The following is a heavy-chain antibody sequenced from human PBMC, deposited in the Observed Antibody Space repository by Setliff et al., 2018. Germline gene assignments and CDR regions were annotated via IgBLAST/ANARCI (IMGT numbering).Heavy chain of an antibody. V-gene: IGHV4-39*07. Sequence: SETLSLTCTVSGGSISSSSYYWGWIRQPPGEGLEWIGSIYYSGSTYYNPSLKSRVTISMDTSKNQFSLKVSPVTAADTAVYYCARDIGYTYGVDYWGPGVLVTVAS. CDR3: ARDIGYTYGVDY. J-gene: IGHJ4*02. CDR2: IYYSGST. D-gene: IGHD5-18*01. CDR1: GGSISSSSYY.